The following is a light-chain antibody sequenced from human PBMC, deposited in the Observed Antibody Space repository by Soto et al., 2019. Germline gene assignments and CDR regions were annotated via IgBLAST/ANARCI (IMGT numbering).Light chain of an antibody. V-gene: IGLV2-14*01. CDR2: DVT. CDR1: DNDVGVYNY. CDR3: SSYTTSTTRV. J-gene: IGLJ3*02. Sequence: QAVSVSGSPGQSITISCTGTDNDVGVYNYVSWYQQHPGKAPKLIIYDVTNRPSGVSNRFSGSKSGNTASLTISGLQAEDEADYYCSSYTTSTTRVFGGGTKVTVL.